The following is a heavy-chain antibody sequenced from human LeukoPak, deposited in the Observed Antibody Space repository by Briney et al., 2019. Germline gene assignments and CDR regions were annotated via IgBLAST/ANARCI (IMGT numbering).Heavy chain of an antibody. Sequence: PSETLSLTCTVSGDSISSYDWSWIRQPGGKGLEWIGRLFSSGSTRYNPSLKSRVSMSVDTSKNHFSLNLSFVTAADTAVYYCVRDLYGGTLDSWGQGTLVTVSS. CDR2: LFSSGST. V-gene: IGHV4-4*07. D-gene: IGHD4/OR15-4a*01. CDR1: GDSISSYD. J-gene: IGHJ4*02. CDR3: VRDLYGGTLDS.